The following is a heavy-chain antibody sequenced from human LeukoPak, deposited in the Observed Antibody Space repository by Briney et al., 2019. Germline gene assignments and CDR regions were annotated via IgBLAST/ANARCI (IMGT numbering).Heavy chain of an antibody. D-gene: IGHD6-13*01. CDR2: ISYDGSNK. Sequence: GRSLTLSCAASGLTFSSFAMLCVRQSPGKGLVWVAVISYDGSNKYYADSVKGRFTISRDNSKNTLYLQMNSLRAEDTAVYYCASLLFSSSWSHYYYYYMDVWGKGTTVTVSS. V-gene: IGHV3-30*04. CDR1: GLTFSSFA. CDR3: ASLLFSSSWSHYYYYYMDV. J-gene: IGHJ6*03.